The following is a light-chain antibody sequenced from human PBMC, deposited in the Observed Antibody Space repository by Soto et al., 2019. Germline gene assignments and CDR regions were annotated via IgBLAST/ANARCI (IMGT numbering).Light chain of an antibody. CDR2: AAS. Sequence: AIRMTQSPSSLSASTGDRVTITCRASQGISNSLAWYQQLPGKAPKLLIYAASTLQSGVPSRFSGSGSGTDFTLTISCLQSEDFATYYCQQYSNYPFTFGGGTNVDIK. J-gene: IGKJ4*01. CDR1: QGISNS. CDR3: QQYSNYPFT. V-gene: IGKV1-8*01.